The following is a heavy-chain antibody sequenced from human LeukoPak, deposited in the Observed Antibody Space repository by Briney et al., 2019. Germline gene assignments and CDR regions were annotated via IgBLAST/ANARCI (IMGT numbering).Heavy chain of an antibody. CDR2: IKQDGSEK. CDR3: ARVSRDFYSNYYYYYGMDV. D-gene: IGHD4-11*01. J-gene: IGHJ6*02. Sequence: PGGSLRLSCAASGFTFSSYAMHWVRQAPGKGLEWVANIKQDGSEKYYVDSVKGRFTISRDNAKNSLYLQMNSLRAEDTAVYYCARVSRDFYSNYYYYYGMDVWGQGTTVTVSS. CDR1: GFTFSSYA. V-gene: IGHV3-7*01.